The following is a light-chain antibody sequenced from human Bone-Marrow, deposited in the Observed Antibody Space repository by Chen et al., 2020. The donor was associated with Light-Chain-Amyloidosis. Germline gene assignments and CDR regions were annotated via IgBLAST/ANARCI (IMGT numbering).Light chain of an antibody. V-gene: IGKV3-20*01. CDR1: QSVSNNY. CDR2: GAS. J-gene: IGKJ2*03. CDR3: QHYGGSPLFS. Sequence: DIVLTQSPGTLSLSPGERATLSCRASQSVSNNYLAWYQQKPGQAPRLLIYGASSRATDIPDRFSGSGSGTDFTLTISRLEPEDFAVYYCQHYGGSPLFSFGQGTKLEIK.